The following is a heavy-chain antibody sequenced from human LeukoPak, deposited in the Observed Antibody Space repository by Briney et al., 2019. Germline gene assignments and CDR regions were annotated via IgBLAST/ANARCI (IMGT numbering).Heavy chain of an antibody. J-gene: IGHJ4*02. V-gene: IGHV4-30-2*01. CDR1: GGSISSGGHS. CDR3: ARPSYLLVRGIDY. D-gene: IGHD3-10*01. CDR2: IYHSGSGST. Sequence: SETLSLTCTVSGGSISSGGHSWSWIRQPPGKGLEWIGYIYHSGSGSTYYNPSLKSRVTISIDKSKNQFSLKLNSVTAADTAVYYCARPSYLLVRGIDYWGQGTLVTVSS.